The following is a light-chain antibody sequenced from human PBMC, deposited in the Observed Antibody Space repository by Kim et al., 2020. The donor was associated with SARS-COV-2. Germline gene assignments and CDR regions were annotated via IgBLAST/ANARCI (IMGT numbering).Light chain of an antibody. V-gene: IGKV3-20*01. Sequence: EIVLTQSPGTLSLSPGERATLSCRASQSVSNNYLAWYQQKPGQAPRLLIYGASSRATGIPDRISGSGSGTDFTLTISRLEPEDFAVYYCQQLGNSLLFGQGTKLEI. CDR2: GAS. CDR1: QSVSNNY. J-gene: IGKJ2*01. CDR3: QQLGNSLL.